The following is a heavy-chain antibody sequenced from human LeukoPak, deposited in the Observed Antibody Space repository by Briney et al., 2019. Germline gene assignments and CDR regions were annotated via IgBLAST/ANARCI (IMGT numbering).Heavy chain of an antibody. CDR1: GFTFSSYG. CDR2: IRYDGSNK. Sequence: GGSLRLSCAASGFTFSSYGMHWVRRAPGKGLEWVAFIRYDGSNKYYADSVKGRFTISRDNSKNTLYLQMNSLRAEDTAVYYCAKGPITMIVVVMTYFDYWGQGTLVTVSS. CDR3: AKGPITMIVVVMTYFDY. D-gene: IGHD3-22*01. V-gene: IGHV3-30*02. J-gene: IGHJ4*02.